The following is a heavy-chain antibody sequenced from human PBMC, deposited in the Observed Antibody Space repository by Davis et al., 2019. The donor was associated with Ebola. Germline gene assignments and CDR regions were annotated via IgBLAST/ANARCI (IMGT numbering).Heavy chain of an antibody. CDR1: GFTFSSYA. J-gene: IGHJ2*01. D-gene: IGHD2-21*02. V-gene: IGHV3-23*01. CDR3: VRDPALVVTGGGWFFGL. Sequence: GESLKISCAASGFTFSSYAMSWVRQAPGKGLEWVSTLGTSADTYYADSVKGRFTVSRDNAKNSLYLQMNSLRAEDTAVYYCVRDPALVVTGGGWFFGLWGRGTLVTVSS. CDR2: LGTSADT.